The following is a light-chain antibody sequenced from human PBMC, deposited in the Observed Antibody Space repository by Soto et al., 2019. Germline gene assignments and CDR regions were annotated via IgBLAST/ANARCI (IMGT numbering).Light chain of an antibody. CDR2: ANT. CDR1: SSNIGAGYD. J-gene: IGLJ1*01. V-gene: IGLV1-40*01. Sequence: QCVLTQPPSVSGAPGQRVTISCTGSSSNIGAGYDVHWYQQLPGAGPKLLIYANTNRPSGVPDRFSGSKSGTSASLAITGLRAEDEADYYCQSYDSSLSGYVFGTGNKVTVL. CDR3: QSYDSSLSGYV.